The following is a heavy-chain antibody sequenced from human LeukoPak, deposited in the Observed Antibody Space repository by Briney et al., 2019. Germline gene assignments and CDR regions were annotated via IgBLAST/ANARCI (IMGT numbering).Heavy chain of an antibody. J-gene: IGHJ4*02. CDR2: ISYDGSNK. V-gene: IGHV3-30*18. CDR3: AKVRRGYSYGSYYFDY. Sequence: GGSLRLSCAASGFTFSSYGMHWVRQAPGKGLEWVAVISYDGSNKYYADSVKGRFTISRDNSKNTLYLQMNSLRAEGTAVYYCAKVRRGYSYGSYYFDYWGQGTLVTVSS. CDR1: GFTFSSYG. D-gene: IGHD5-18*01.